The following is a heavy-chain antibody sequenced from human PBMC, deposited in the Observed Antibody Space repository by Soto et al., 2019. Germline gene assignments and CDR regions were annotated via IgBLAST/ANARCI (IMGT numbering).Heavy chain of an antibody. D-gene: IGHD3-22*01. Sequence: GGSLRLSCVGSGFSFSNYEMNWVRQAPGKGLDWVSYISSVSSTIYYADSVKGRFTASRDNAENSRYLQMNSLRDEDTAVYYCAREGGYFESWYWGQGTLVTVSS. CDR3: AREGGYFESWY. V-gene: IGHV3-48*02. CDR1: GFSFSNYE. J-gene: IGHJ4*02. CDR2: ISSVSSTI.